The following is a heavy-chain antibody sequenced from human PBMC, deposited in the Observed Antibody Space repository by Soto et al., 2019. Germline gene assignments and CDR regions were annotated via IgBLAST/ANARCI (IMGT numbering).Heavy chain of an antibody. CDR2: IYWNDDK. CDR1: GFSLSTSGVG. V-gene: IGHV2-5*01. Sequence: QITLKESGPTLVKPTQTLTLTCTFSGFSLSTSGVGVGWIRQPPGKALEWLALIYWNDDKRYSPSLKSRLTSTKDTSKNQVVLTMTNMDPVDTATYYCAHSGSSSWKGWFDPWGQGTLVTVSS. CDR3: AHSGSSSWKGWFDP. J-gene: IGHJ5*02. D-gene: IGHD6-13*01.